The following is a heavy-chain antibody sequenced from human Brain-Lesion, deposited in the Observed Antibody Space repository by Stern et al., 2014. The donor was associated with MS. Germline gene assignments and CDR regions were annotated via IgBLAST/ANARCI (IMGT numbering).Heavy chain of an antibody. CDR3: ARGRVVPGFQYYATDV. V-gene: IGHV4-61*02. J-gene: IGHJ6*02. D-gene: IGHD2-2*01. Sequence: QVQLVQSGPGLVKPSQTLSLSCTVSGGSISSGGYYWSWIRQPAGKGLEWIGRIFNSGSTRYNPSPKSRVTISIDPSKNQFSLRLTSMTAADTAVYYCARGRVVPGFQYYATDVWGQGTTVIVSS. CDR2: IFNSGST. CDR1: GGSISSGGYY.